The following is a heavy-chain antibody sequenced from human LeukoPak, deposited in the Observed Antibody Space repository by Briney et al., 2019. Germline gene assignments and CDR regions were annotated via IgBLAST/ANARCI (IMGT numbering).Heavy chain of an antibody. CDR1: GFTFSRYW. J-gene: IGHJ4*02. Sequence: GGSLRLSCAASGFTFSRYWMSWARQAPGKGLEWVANIKRDGSEKYYVDSVKGRFTISRDNAKNSLYLQMNSLRAEDTAVYYCARDDNWGSDYWGQGTLVTVSS. CDR3: ARDDNWGSDY. D-gene: IGHD7-27*01. CDR2: IKRDGSEK. V-gene: IGHV3-7*04.